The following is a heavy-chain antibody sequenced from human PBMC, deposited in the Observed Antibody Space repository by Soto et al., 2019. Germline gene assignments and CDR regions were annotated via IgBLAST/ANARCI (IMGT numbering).Heavy chain of an antibody. CDR1: GFTFSSYA. Sequence: GGSLRLSCAASGFTFSSYALTWVRQAPGKGLEWLSVISGGGINTLYADSVKGRFTISRDNSKNTLYLQMNSLRAEDTAVYYGATVGRGNYFDNWDAGCLVAASS. CDR3: ATVGRGNYFDN. V-gene: IGHV3-23*01. CDR2: ISGGGINT. J-gene: IGHJ4*02.